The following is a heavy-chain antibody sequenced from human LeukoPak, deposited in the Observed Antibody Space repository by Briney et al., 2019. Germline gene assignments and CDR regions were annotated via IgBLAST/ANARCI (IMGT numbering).Heavy chain of an antibody. Sequence: GGSLRLSCAASGFTFSSYAMSWVRPAPGKGLEWVSAISGSGGSTYYADSVKGRFTISRDNSKNTLYLQMNSLRAEDTAVYYCAKMGQITMIVVVITTFDYWGQGTLVTVSS. V-gene: IGHV3-23*01. CDR1: GFTFSSYA. J-gene: IGHJ4*02. CDR2: ISGSGGST. D-gene: IGHD3-22*01. CDR3: AKMGQITMIVVVITTFDY.